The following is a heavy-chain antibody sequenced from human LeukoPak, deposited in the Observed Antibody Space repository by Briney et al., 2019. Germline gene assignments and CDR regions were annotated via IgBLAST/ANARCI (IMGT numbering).Heavy chain of an antibody. D-gene: IGHD5-18*01. CDR2: ITSSSDYI. CDR3: AREFKSGYGMWA. Sequence: GGSLRLSCTASGFTFSSYSMNWVRQAPGKGLEWVSSITSSSDYIYYADSVKGRFTISRDNAENSLHLQMDSLRAEDTAVYYCAREFKSGYGMWAWGQGTLVTVSS. V-gene: IGHV3-21*01. J-gene: IGHJ5*02. CDR1: GFTFSSYS.